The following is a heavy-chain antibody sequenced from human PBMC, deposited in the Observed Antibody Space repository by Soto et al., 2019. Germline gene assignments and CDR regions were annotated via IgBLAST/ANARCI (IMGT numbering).Heavy chain of an antibody. V-gene: IGHV3-23*01. Sequence: GGSLRLSCAASGFTFRSCAMGWVRQAPGKGLEWVSAISGSGGSTYYADSVKGRFTISRGNSKNTLYLQMNSLRAEDTAVYYCAKHMIGNQRGVFDYWGQGTLVTVSS. J-gene: IGHJ4*02. CDR1: GFTFRSCA. CDR3: AKHMIGNQRGVFDY. CDR2: ISGSGGST. D-gene: IGHD3-22*01.